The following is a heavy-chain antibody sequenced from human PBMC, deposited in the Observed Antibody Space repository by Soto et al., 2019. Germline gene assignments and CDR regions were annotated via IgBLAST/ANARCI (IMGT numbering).Heavy chain of an antibody. Sequence: GGSLKISCKGSGYSFTSYWIGWVRQVPGKGLEWMRIIYPGDSDTRYSPSFQGQVTISADKSISTAYLQWSSLKASDTAMYYCARVEVAARPDYGDYWGQGTLVTVSS. CDR3: ARVEVAARPDYGDY. CDR2: IYPGDSDT. D-gene: IGHD6-6*01. J-gene: IGHJ4*02. CDR1: GYSFTSYW. V-gene: IGHV5-51*01.